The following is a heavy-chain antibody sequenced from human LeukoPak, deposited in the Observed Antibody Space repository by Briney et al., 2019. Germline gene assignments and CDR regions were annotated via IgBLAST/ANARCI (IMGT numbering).Heavy chain of an antibody. CDR2: IYNGGNI. CDR1: GTSISSYY. CDR3: ARASDIAVTGFDY. V-gene: IGHV4-59*01. Sequence: SGTLSLTCTVSGTSISSYYWSWIRQTPSDGLQWIASIYNGGNINYNPSLKSRVTISMDTSKSHFSLSLSSVTAADTAIYFCARASDIAVTGFDYWGQGLLVTVSA. J-gene: IGHJ4*02. D-gene: IGHD6-19*01.